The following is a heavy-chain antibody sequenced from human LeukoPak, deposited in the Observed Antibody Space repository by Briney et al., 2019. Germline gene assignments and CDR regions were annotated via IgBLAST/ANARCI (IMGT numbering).Heavy chain of an antibody. Sequence: ASVKVSCKGSGYTFSNCGIMWVRKSPGQGLEYMGWISTYSGDTVYGQKVQGRVTMTTDTSTSTAYMELRSLTSDDTAVYYCARDSTGRSLYECPFDPWGQGTLVTVSS. J-gene: IGHJ5*02. CDR1: GYTFSNCG. CDR2: ISTYSGDT. D-gene: IGHD2-8*01. CDR3: ARDSTGRSLYECPFDP. V-gene: IGHV1-18*01.